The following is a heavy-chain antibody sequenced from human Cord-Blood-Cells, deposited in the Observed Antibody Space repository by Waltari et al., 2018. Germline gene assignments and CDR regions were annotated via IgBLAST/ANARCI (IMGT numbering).Heavy chain of an antibody. V-gene: IGHV4-39*07. D-gene: IGHD5-12*01. J-gene: IGHJ4*02. Sequence: QLQLQESGPGLVKPSETLSLTCTVSGGSISSRSYYWGWSRQPPGKGLEWIGSIYYSGSTYYNPSLKSRVTISVDTSKNQFSLKLSSVTAADTAVCYCASGGFVDIVAPVDYWGQGTLVTVSS. CDR1: GGSISSRSYY. CDR3: ASGGFVDIVAPVDY. CDR2: IYYSGST.